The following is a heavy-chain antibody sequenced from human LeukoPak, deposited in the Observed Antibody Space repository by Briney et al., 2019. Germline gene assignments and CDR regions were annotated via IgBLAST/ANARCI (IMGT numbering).Heavy chain of an antibody. CDR2: IYYSGST. CDR3: ARALAVAGRFYFDY. Sequence: PSETLSLTCTVSGGSISSYYWSWIRQPPGKGLEWIGYIYYSGSTNYNPSLKSRVTISADTSKNQFSLKLSSVTAADTAVYYCARALAVAGRFYFDYWGQGTLVTVSS. D-gene: IGHD6-19*01. J-gene: IGHJ4*02. CDR1: GGSISSYY. V-gene: IGHV4-59*01.